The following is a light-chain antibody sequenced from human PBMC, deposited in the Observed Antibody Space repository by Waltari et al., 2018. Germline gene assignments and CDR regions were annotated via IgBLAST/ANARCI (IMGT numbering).Light chain of an antibody. CDR3: HHDGDSPQT. CDR1: QGVSSSY. V-gene: IGKV3-20*01. J-gene: IGKJ1*01. Sequence: EIVLTQSPDTLSLSPGERVTLSCRASQGVSSSYLAWYQHQPGQSPRRLIFGTSNRSTGIPDRFSGSESGTDFTLTISRLEPDDFAVYYCHHDGDSPQTFGQGTKVEIK. CDR2: GTS.